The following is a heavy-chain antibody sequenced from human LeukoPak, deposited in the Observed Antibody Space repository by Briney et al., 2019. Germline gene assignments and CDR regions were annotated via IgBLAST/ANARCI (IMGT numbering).Heavy chain of an antibody. J-gene: IGHJ1*01. V-gene: IGHV4-39*07. CDR1: GDSINSGSYY. CDR3: SRDSCFWLF. D-gene: IGHD3-3*01. CDR2: IYSTGST. Sequence: SETLSLTCTVSGDSINSGSYYWGWIRQTPGKGLEWIGNIYSTGSTSFNPSFKSRLTMSVDTSKNQFSLRLESVTAADSAVYFCSRDSCFWLFWGRGTLVTVSS.